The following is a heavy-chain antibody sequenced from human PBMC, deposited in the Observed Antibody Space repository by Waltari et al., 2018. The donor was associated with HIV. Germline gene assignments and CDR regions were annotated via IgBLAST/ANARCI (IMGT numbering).Heavy chain of an antibody. J-gene: IGHJ1*01. Sequence: EVQLVESGGGLVQPGGSLRLSCAASGFTFSSYWMHWVRQAPGKGLVWCSRSKSNGSITSPADAVRGRVTISRDNARNTLYLQMNSLGAEDTAMYYCAKGGTSGYTFGFGRWGQGTLVTVSS. D-gene: IGHD5-18*01. CDR2: SKSNGSIT. CDR3: AKGGTSGYTFGFGR. CDR1: GFTFSSYW. V-gene: IGHV3-74*01.